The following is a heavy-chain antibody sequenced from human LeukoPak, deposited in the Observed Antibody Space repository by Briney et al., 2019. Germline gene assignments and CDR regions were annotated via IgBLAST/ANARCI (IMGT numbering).Heavy chain of an antibody. CDR1: GFTFGDYY. D-gene: IGHD2/OR15-2a*01. V-gene: IGHV3-11*01. CDR2: ISSRGDSL. J-gene: IGHJ6*02. Sequence: GGSLRLSCAASGFTFGDYYMTWIRQAPGKGLEWLSFISSRGDSLYYADSVRGRFTISRDNAKNSLFLQMNSLRAEDTAVYYCAREVVIVPDYFYYGLDVWGQGTTVSVSS. CDR3: AREVVIVPDYFYYGLDV.